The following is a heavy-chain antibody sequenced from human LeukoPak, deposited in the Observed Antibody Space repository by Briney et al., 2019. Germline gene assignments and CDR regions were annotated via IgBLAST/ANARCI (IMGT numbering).Heavy chain of an antibody. CDR1: GFTFRSYW. J-gene: IGHJ4*02. CDR3: AKAGYSSSWPFDS. V-gene: IGHV3-74*01. CDR2: IGDHGSDT. Sequence: GGSLRLSCAASGFTFRSYWIHWVRQAPGKGLVWVSRIGDHGSDTIYSDSVKGRFTISRDNAKNTLYLQMNSLRGEDTAVYYCAKAGYSSSWPFDSWGQGTLVTVSS. D-gene: IGHD6-13*01.